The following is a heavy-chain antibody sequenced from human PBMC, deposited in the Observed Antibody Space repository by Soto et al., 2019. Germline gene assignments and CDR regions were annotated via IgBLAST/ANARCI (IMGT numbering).Heavy chain of an antibody. V-gene: IGHV3-23*01. J-gene: IGHJ4*02. D-gene: IGHD3-16*01. Sequence: GGSLRLSCAASGFTFSTYAMSWVRQAPGKGLEWVSGISGSGGQIYFADSLKGRFTVSRDNSKNTLYLQMNSLRDEDTAVYYCAKVYDHVWGSFGFDYWGQGALVTASS. CDR3: AKVYDHVWGSFGFDY. CDR2: ISGSGGQI. CDR1: GFTFSTYA.